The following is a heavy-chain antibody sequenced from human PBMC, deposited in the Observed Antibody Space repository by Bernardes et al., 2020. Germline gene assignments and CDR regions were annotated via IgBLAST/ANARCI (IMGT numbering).Heavy chain of an antibody. Sequence: ETMSLTCTVSGGSISSSSYYWGWIRQPPGKGLEWIGSIYYSGSTYYNPSLKSRVTISVDTSKNQFSLKLSSVTAADTAVYYCAVLTYYDILTGPGGAFDIWGQGTMVTVSS. J-gene: IGHJ3*02. V-gene: IGHV4-39*01. CDR1: GGSISSSSYY. CDR2: IYYSGST. D-gene: IGHD3-9*01. CDR3: AVLTYYDILTGPGGAFDI.